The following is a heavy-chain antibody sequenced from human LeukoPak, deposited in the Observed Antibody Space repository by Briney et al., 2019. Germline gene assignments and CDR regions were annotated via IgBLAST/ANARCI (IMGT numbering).Heavy chain of an antibody. CDR1: GYTFTGYY. Sequence: ASVKVSCKASGYTFTGYYMHWVRQAPGQGLEWMGWINPNSGGTNYAQKFQGRVTMTRDTSISTAYMELSRLRSDDSAVYYCARDHSNDFWSGSGPLYYMDVWGKGTTVTVSS. D-gene: IGHD3-3*01. J-gene: IGHJ6*03. CDR3: ARDHSNDFWSGSGPLYYMDV. CDR2: INPNSGGT. V-gene: IGHV1-2*02.